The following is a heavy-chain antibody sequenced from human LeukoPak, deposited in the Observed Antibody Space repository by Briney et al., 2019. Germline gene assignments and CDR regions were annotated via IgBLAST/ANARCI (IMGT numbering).Heavy chain of an antibody. J-gene: IGHJ5*02. Sequence: NPSETLSLTCTVSGASLSVSGRNWGWVRQPPGKGLEWIASIYYSGSTYCSPSLESRVTMSVDTSKNQFSLKLSSLTATDTAVYYCLSGHGNAFDPWGQGTLVTVSP. CDR1: GASLSVSGRN. V-gene: IGHV4-39*01. CDR3: LSGHGNAFDP. D-gene: IGHD3-9*01. CDR2: IYYSGST.